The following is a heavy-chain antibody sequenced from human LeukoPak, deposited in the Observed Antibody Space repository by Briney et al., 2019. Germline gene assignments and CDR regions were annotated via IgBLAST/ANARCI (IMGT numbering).Heavy chain of an antibody. CDR1: GGSISSYY. J-gene: IGHJ4*02. V-gene: IGHV4-59*01. CDR3: ARESPNYDFWSGSPSPDY. CDR2: IYYSGST. D-gene: IGHD3-3*01. Sequence: SETLSLTCTVSGGSISSYYWSWIRQPPGKGLEWIGYIYYSGSTNYNPSLKSRVTISADTSKNQYSLTLSSVTAADTAVYYCARESPNYDFWSGSPSPDYWGQGTLVTVSS.